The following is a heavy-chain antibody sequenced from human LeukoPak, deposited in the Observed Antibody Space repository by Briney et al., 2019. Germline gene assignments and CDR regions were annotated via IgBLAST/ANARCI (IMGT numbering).Heavy chain of an antibody. Sequence: SETLSLTCTVSGGSVSSGSYYWSWIRQPPGKGLEWIGYIYYSGSTNYNPSLKSRVTISVDTSKNQFSLKLSSVTAADTAVYYCAIDKVAGTLISDYHYYGMDVWGKGTTVTVSS. CDR3: AIDKVAGTLISDYHYYGMDV. D-gene: IGHD6-19*01. V-gene: IGHV4-61*01. CDR1: GGSVSSGSYY. J-gene: IGHJ6*04. CDR2: IYYSGST.